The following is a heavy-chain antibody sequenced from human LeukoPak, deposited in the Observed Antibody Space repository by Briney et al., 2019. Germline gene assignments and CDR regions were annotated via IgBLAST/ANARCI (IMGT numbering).Heavy chain of an antibody. CDR3: ARDHDVWVAPYFDY. CDR2: ISHGAGT. D-gene: IGHD5-12*01. J-gene: IGHJ4*02. CDR1: GYSISTGYF. Sequence: SETLSLTCTVSGYSISTGYFWAWIRQPPGKGLEWIGSISHGAGTYYSPSLKSRVTMSVDTSKNQFSVNLNSVTAADTAVYYCARDHDVWVAPYFDYWGQRNLVSVSS. V-gene: IGHV4-38-2*02.